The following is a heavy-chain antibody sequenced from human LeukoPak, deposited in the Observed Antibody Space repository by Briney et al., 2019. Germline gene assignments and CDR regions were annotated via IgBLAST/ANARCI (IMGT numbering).Heavy chain of an antibody. CDR1: GGSINSGAYD. J-gene: IGHJ4*02. V-gene: IGHV4-39*01. CDR3: ARFPYYDFWSGSSH. CDR2: IYYSGST. D-gene: IGHD3-3*01. Sequence: SETLSLTCTVSGGSINSGAYDWGWIRQRPGKGLEWIGSIYYSGSTYYNPSLKSRITISVDTSKNQFSLKLSSVTAADTAVYYCARFPYYDFWSGSSHWGQGALVTVPS.